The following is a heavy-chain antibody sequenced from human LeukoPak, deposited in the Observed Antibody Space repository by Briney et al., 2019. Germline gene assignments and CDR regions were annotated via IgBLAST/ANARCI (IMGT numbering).Heavy chain of an antibody. D-gene: IGHD3-16*01. CDR2: IDSSSRTI. J-gene: IGHJ4*02. V-gene: IGHV3-48*04. CDR1: GFTLSSYS. CDR3: ARRVPNQVITDYFDY. Sequence: GGSLRLSCAASGFTLSSYSMNWVRQAPGKGLEWISFIDSSSRTIFYAESVKGRFTISRDNAKNSLFLQMNSLRAEDTAVYYCARRVPNQVITDYFDYWGQGTPVTVSS.